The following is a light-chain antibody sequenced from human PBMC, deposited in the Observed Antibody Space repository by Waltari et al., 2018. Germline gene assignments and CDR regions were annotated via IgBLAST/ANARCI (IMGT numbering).Light chain of an antibody. CDR2: TND. V-gene: IGLV1-44*01. Sequence: SVLTQPPSASGTPGQRVTISCAGSSSDIGKTPVNWYQQLPGAAPRLPIYTNDQRPSGVPDRVSGFKSGTAASLAINGLQSEDEAEYYCATWDDSLDGPVFGGGTKLTVL. CDR3: ATWDDSLDGPV. J-gene: IGLJ2*01. CDR1: SSDIGKTP.